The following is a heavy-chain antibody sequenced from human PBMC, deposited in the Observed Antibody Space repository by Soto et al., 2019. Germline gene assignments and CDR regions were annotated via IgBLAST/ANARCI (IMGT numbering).Heavy chain of an antibody. J-gene: IGHJ4*02. Sequence: QLQLQESGPGLVKPSETLSLTCTVSGGSISRTNYHWGWLRQPPGKGLEWIGSIYYSGATYYNPSLKSRVTMSADTSKNQLSLKLSSVTAADTAVYYCARDYGDNGYFDCWGQGTLVTVSS. V-gene: IGHV4-39*01. CDR3: ARDYGDNGYFDC. D-gene: IGHD4-17*01. CDR2: IYYSGAT. CDR1: GGSISRTNYH.